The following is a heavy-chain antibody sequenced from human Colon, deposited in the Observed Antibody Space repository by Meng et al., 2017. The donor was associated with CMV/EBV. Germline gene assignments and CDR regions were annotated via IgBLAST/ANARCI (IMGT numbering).Heavy chain of an antibody. CDR1: GGTFTSYP. V-gene: IGHV1-69*02. CDR2: VTPITDIT. Sequence: SVQVSCKASGGTFTSYPFSWVRQAPGQGLEWMGRVTPITDITNYAQKFQGRLTITADKSTRTAFMELSSLQSEDTAVYYCARAARSGNHAVFYSLDLWGQGTTVTVSS. D-gene: IGHD2-15*01. CDR3: ARAARSGNHAVFYSLDL. J-gene: IGHJ6*02.